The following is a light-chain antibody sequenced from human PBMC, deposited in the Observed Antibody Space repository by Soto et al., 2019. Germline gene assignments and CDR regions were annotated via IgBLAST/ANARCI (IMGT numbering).Light chain of an antibody. CDR3: QSYDSSLSGHVV. V-gene: IGLV1-40*01. CDR2: GNS. J-gene: IGLJ2*01. CDR1: SSNIGAGYD. Sequence: QLVLTQPPSVSGAPGQRVTISCTGSSSNIGAGYDVHWYQQLPGTAPKLLIYGNSNRPSGVPDRFSGSKSGTSASLAITGFQAEDEADYYCQSYDSSLSGHVVFGGGTKLTVL.